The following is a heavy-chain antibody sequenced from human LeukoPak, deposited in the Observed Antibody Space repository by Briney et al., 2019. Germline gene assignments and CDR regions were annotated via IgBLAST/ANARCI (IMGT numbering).Heavy chain of an antibody. J-gene: IGHJ4*02. CDR1: GFTVSSNY. V-gene: IGHV3-66*01. Sequence: PGGSLRHSCAASGFTVSSNYMSWVRQAPGKGLELVSVIYRGGNTYYADSVKGRFTISRDNSRDTLYLQMNSLRAEDTAVYYCAGSSTWQLFDYWGQGTVVTVSS. CDR3: AGSSTWQLFDY. D-gene: IGHD6-13*01. CDR2: IYRGGNT.